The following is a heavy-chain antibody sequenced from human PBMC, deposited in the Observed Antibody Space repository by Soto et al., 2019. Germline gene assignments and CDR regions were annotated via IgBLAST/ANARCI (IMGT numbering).Heavy chain of an antibody. V-gene: IGHV4-39*01. CDR1: GGSISSSSYY. CDR2: IYYSGST. D-gene: IGHD3-9*01. J-gene: IGHJ6*02. Sequence: SETLSLTCTVSGGSISSSSYYWGWIRQPPGKGLEWIGSIYYSGSTYYNPSLKSRVTISVDTSKNQFSLKLSSVTAEDTAVYYCASGYDILTGYPRGDYYGMDVWGQGTTVTVSS. CDR3: ASGYDILTGYPRGDYYGMDV.